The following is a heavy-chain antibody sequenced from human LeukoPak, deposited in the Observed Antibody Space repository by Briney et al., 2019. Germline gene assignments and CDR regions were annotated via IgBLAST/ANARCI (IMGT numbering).Heavy chain of an antibody. J-gene: IGHJ5*02. D-gene: IGHD2-2*01. CDR1: GDSISSGDYY. CDR2: IYYSGST. V-gene: IGHV4-30-4*08. Sequence: PSQTLSLTCTVSGDSISSGDYYWSWIRQPPGKGLEWIGYIYYSGSTYYNPSLKSRVTISVDTSKNQFSLKLSSVTAADTAVYYCARHNYCSSTSCYSPWGQGTLVTVSS. CDR3: ARHNYCSSTSCYSP.